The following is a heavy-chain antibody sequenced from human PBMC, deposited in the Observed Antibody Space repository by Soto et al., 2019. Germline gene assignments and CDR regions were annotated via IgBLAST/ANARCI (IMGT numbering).Heavy chain of an antibody. D-gene: IGHD1-7*01. CDR1: GFTFSTFG. V-gene: IGHV3-33*01. J-gene: IGHJ4*02. CDR2: IWNGRNSE. CDR3: VTERRNYEFDY. Sequence: QVQLVESGGGVVQPGWSLRLSCAASGFTFSTFGMHWVRQSPGKGLEWVAVIWNGRNSEDYADSVKGRFTISRDNSKNTLYLQMNSLRAEDTAMYYCVTERRNYEFDYWGQGILVTVSS.